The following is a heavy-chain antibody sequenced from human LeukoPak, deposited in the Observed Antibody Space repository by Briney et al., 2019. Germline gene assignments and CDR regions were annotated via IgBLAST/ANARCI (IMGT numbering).Heavy chain of an antibody. CDR3: ARVGSSGYYSAGDY. J-gene: IGHJ4*02. CDR1: GGSISSSSCY. V-gene: IGHV4-39*07. D-gene: IGHD3-22*01. CDR2: IYYSGST. Sequence: PSETLSLTCTVSGGSISSSSCYWGWIRQPPGKGLEWIGSIYYSGSTYYNPSLKSRVTISVDTSKNQFSLKLSSVTAADTAVYYCARVGSSGYYSAGDYWGQGTLVTVSS.